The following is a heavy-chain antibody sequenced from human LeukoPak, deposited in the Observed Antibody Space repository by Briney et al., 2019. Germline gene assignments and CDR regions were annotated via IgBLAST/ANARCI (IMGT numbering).Heavy chain of an antibody. CDR1: GFTFSSYG. J-gene: IGHJ4*02. CDR3: AKAAEYSSSSGYFDY. D-gene: IGHD6-6*01. CDR2: IRYDGSNK. Sequence: GGSLRLSCAASGFTFSSYGMHWVRQAPGKGLEWVAFIRYDGSNKYYADSVKGRFTISRDNSKNTLYLQMNSLRAEDTAVYYCAKAAEYSSSSGYFDYWGQGTLVTVSS. V-gene: IGHV3-30*02.